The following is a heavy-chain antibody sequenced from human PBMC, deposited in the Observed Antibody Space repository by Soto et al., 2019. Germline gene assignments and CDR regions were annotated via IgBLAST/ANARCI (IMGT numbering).Heavy chain of an antibody. CDR3: ASLLYYYDSSGYFQGNFDY. Sequence: PSETLSLTCAVSGYSISSGYYWGWIRQPPGKGLEWIGSIYRSGSTYYNPSLKSRVTISVDTSKNQFSLKLSSVTAADTAVYYCASLLYYYDSSGYFQGNFDYWGQGTLVTVSS. V-gene: IGHV4-38-2*01. CDR1: GYSISSGYY. J-gene: IGHJ4*02. CDR2: IYRSGST. D-gene: IGHD3-22*01.